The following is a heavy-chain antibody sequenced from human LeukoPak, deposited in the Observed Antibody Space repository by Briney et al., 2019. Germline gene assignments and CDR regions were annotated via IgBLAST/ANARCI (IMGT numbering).Heavy chain of an antibody. V-gene: IGHV4-61*02. CDR1: GGSISSGSYY. J-gene: IGHJ6*03. CDR2: IYTSGST. Sequence: NPSETLSLTCTVSGGSISSGSYYWSWIRQPAGKGLEWIGRIYTSGSTNYNPSLKSRVTISEDTSKNQFSLKLSSVTAADTAVYYCPRGEATGGTMVRGVIQPTYSYYYIDVWGKGTTVTISS. D-gene: IGHD3-10*01. CDR3: PRGEATGGTMVRGVIQPTYSYYYIDV.